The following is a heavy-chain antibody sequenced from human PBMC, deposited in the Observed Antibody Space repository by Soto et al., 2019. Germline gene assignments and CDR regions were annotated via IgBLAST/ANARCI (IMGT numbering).Heavy chain of an antibody. V-gene: IGHV3-30-3*02. D-gene: IGHD3-10*01. CDR1: GFSFSSHA. CDR2: ISYDGSDK. J-gene: IGHJ6*02. Sequence: QVQLEEPGGGVVQPGRSLRLSCAASGFSFSSHAMHWVRQAPGKGLVWVGVISYDGSDKYYAVSVKGRFTISRDNSKNTLYLQMNSLRVEDTAVYYCAIPRNIIIWFGELPDVWGQGTTVIVS. CDR3: AIPRNIIIWFGELPDV.